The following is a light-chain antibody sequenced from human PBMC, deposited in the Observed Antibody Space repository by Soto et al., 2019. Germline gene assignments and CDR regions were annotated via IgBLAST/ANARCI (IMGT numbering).Light chain of an antibody. CDR1: SSDVGSYDH. V-gene: IGLV2-14*01. Sequence: QSALTQPASVSGSPGQSITISCSGTSSDVGSYDHVAWYQQFPGKTPKLMIYEVSNRPSWVSSRFSGSKSGNTASLTISGLQAEDEADYYCISYTGSSTSYVFGSGTKVNVL. CDR2: EVS. J-gene: IGLJ1*01. CDR3: ISYTGSSTSYV.